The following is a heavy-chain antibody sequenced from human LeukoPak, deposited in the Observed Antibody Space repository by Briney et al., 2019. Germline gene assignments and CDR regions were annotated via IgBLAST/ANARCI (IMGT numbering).Heavy chain of an antibody. J-gene: IGHJ4*02. CDR2: IYYSGST. Sequence: PSETLSLTCSVSGGSISSTSYYWSWIRQPPGSGLEWIASIYYSGSTYYNSSLKSRLTVFADTSKKQYSLKLASVTAADTAVYYCAGGVRGVLEYFDFWGQGTLVTVSS. CDR3: AGGVRGVLEYFDF. D-gene: IGHD3-10*01. V-gene: IGHV4-39*01. CDR1: GGSISSTSYY.